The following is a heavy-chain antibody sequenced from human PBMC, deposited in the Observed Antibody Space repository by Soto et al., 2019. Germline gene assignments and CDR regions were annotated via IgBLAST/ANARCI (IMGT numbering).Heavy chain of an antibody. CDR3: ARQAYHYDTNSFGY. CDR1: GYSFTTYW. Sequence: GESLKISCKGSGYSFTTYWICWVRQMPGKGLEWMGVTYPGDSDIRFSPSFQGQVTISADMSLSTAYLQWSSLRVSDTAMYYCARQAYHYDTNSFGYWGQGTLVTVSS. CDR2: TYPGDSDI. D-gene: IGHD3-22*01. J-gene: IGHJ4*02. V-gene: IGHV5-51*01.